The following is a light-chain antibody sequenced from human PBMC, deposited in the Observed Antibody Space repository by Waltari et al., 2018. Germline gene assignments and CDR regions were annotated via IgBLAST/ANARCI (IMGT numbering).Light chain of an antibody. Sequence: DIVMTQSPLSLPVTPGEPASISCTSSQSLLNSNGDNALDWYVHKPGHSPQLLIYLGSYLAXXVPXXFSGSGSXXXFTLKISXVEPEDAGVYYCVQIXQTWTFGPGTRVEI. J-gene: IGKJ1*01. CDR2: LGS. V-gene: IGKV2-28*01. CDR1: QSLLNSNGDNA. CDR3: VQIXQTWT.